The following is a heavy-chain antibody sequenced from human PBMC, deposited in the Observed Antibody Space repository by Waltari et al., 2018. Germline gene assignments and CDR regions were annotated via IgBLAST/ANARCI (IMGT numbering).Heavy chain of an antibody. CDR3: ARAPVAGNGPGAFDI. D-gene: IGHD6-19*01. CDR2: IYYSGST. V-gene: IGHV4-39*07. J-gene: IGHJ3*02. CDR1: GGSISSSSYY. Sequence: QLQLQESGPGLVKPSETLSLTCTVSGGSISSSSYYWASIRQHPGKGLEWIGSIYYSGSTYYNPSLKSRVTISVDTSKNQFSLKLSSVTAADTAVYYCARAPVAGNGPGAFDIWGQGTMVTVSS.